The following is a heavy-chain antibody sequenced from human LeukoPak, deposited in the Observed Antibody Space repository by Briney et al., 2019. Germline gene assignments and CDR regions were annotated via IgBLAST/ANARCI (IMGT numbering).Heavy chain of an antibody. CDR2: VYPGDSDT. Sequence: GESLKISCNGSGYTFTNYYIAWVRQLPGKGLEWMGIVYPGDSDTRYSPSFQGQVTISADKSISTAYLLWSSLKASDTAMYYCARVVADNWFDPWGQGTLVTVSS. D-gene: IGHD2-15*01. J-gene: IGHJ5*02. CDR3: ARVVADNWFDP. V-gene: IGHV5-51*01. CDR1: GYTFTNYY.